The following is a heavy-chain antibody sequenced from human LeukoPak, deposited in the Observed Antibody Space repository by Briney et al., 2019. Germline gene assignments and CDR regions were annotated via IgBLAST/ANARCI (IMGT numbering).Heavy chain of an antibody. J-gene: IGHJ4*02. CDR2: IYPGDSQI. D-gene: IGHD6-13*01. Sequence: GESLRISCKGSGYIFTSLWIGWVRQTPEEGLEWMGIIYPGDSQIKYSSSFQGQVTISVDKPISTAYLQWSSLKASDTAIYYCARHVASSTWSTFDYWGQGTPVTVSS. CDR1: GYIFTSLW. V-gene: IGHV5-51*01. CDR3: ARHVASSTWSTFDY.